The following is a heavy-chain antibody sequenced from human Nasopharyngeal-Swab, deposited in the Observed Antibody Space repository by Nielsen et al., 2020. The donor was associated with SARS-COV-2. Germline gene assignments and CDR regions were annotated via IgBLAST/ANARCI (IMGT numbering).Heavy chain of an antibody. CDR1: GGSISSSSYY. D-gene: IGHD3-22*01. Sequence: SETLSLTCTVSGGSISSSSYYWGWIRQPPGKGLEWIGSIYYSGSTYYNPSLKSRVTISVDTSKNQFSLKLSSVTAADTAVYYCAKQYYYDSSGYDPRSYYFDYWGQGTLVTVSP. CDR3: AKQYYYDSSGYDPRSYYFDY. J-gene: IGHJ4*02. V-gene: IGHV4-39*01. CDR2: IYYSGST.